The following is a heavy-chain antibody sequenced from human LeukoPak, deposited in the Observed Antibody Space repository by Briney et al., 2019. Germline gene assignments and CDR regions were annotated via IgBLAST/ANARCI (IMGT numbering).Heavy chain of an antibody. CDR3: AGQDPSSGYRNDY. Sequence: GESLQISCKGSGYSFTSYWIGWVRPLPGKGLEWMGIIYPGDSDTRYSPSFQGQVTISADKSISTAYLQWSSLKASDTAMYYCAGQDPSSGYRNDYWGQGTLVTVSS. CDR1: GYSFTSYW. CDR2: IYPGDSDT. D-gene: IGHD3-22*01. V-gene: IGHV5-51*01. J-gene: IGHJ4*02.